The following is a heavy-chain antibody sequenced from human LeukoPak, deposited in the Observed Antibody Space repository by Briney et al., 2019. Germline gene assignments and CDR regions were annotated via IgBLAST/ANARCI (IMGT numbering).Heavy chain of an antibody. Sequence: GRSLRLSCVASGFTFTRYAMHWVRQAPGKGLEWVTVVSYDGNDKYYADSVKGRLTISRDNSKNTVYLQMNSLRAEDTAVYYCARDDALATDGFDSWGQGTLVTVSS. CDR2: VSYDGNDK. CDR3: ARDDALATDGFDS. D-gene: IGHD5-24*01. CDR1: GFTFTRYA. J-gene: IGHJ4*02. V-gene: IGHV3-30*04.